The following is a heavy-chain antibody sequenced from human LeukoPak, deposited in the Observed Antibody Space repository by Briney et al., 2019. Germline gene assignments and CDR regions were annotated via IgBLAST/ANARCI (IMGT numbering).Heavy chain of an antibody. Sequence: GASVKASCKASGYTFTGYYMHWVRQAPGQGLEWMGWINPNSGGTNYAQKFQGRVTMTRDTSISTAYMELSRLRSDDTAVYYCARDLYDILTGYSYYYMDVWGKGTTVTVSS. CDR2: INPNSGGT. CDR1: GYTFTGYY. CDR3: ARDLYDILTGYSYYYMDV. V-gene: IGHV1-2*02. J-gene: IGHJ6*03. D-gene: IGHD3-9*01.